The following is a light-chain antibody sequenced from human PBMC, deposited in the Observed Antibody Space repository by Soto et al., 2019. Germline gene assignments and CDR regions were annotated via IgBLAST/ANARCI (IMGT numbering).Light chain of an antibody. CDR1: QSISSW. CDR2: KAS. CDR3: QHYNSYSEA. J-gene: IGKJ1*01. V-gene: IGKV1-5*03. Sequence: DIRMTQSPSTLSASVGDRATITCRASQSISSWLAWYQQKPGKAPKLLIYKASTLKSGVPSRFSGSGSGTEFTLTISSLQPDDFATYYCQHYNSYSEAFGQGTKVDIK.